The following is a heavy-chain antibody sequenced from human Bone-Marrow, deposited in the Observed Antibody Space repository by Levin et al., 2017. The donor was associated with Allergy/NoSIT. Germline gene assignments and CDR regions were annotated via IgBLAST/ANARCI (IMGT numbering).Heavy chain of an antibody. CDR3: TTMTVIAIHPDY. CDR1: GFSFSIAW. Sequence: GESLKISCVASGFSFSIAWMNWVRQAPGKGLEWVGQIRSKTAGGASDYAAPVKGRFTISRDDSKSMLYLRMNSLKTEDSAVYFCTTMTVIAIHPDYWGQGTLVTVSS. V-gene: IGHV3-15*07. D-gene: IGHD3-22*01. J-gene: IGHJ4*02. CDR2: IRSKTAGGAS.